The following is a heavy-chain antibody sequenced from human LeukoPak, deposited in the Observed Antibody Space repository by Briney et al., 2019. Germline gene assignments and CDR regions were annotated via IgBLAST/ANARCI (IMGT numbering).Heavy chain of an antibody. CDR2: IYYSGST. CDR1: GGSISSSSYY. CDR3: ALGYDFWSGYFNWFDP. V-gene: IGHV4-39*01. Sequence: SETLSLTCTVSGGSISSSSYYWGWIRRPPGKGLEWIGSIYYSGSTYYNPSLKSRVTISVDTSKNQFSLKLSSVTAADTAVYYCALGYDFWSGYFNWFDPWGQGTLVTVSS. J-gene: IGHJ5*02. D-gene: IGHD3-3*01.